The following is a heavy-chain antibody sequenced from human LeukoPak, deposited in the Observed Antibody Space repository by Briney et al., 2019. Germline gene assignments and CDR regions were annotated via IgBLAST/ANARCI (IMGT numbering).Heavy chain of an antibody. CDR2: IYSGGST. D-gene: IGHD3-3*01. CDR3: AKDRAGPENKLWSGYSPFDY. J-gene: IGHJ4*02. V-gene: IGHV3-53*01. Sequence: GGSLRLSCAASGFTVSSNYMSWVRQAPGKGLEWVSVIYSGGSTYYADSVKGRFTISRDNSKNTLYLQMNSLRAEDTAVYYCAKDRAGPENKLWSGYSPFDYWGQGTLVTVSS. CDR1: GFTVSSNY.